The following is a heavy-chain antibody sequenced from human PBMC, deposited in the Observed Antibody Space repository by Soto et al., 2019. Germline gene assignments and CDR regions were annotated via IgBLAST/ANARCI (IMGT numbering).Heavy chain of an antibody. CDR2: VYYSCST. CDR3: ATGENVYYDTSRY. CDR1: GDSVNSYY. D-gene: IGHD3-22*01. J-gene: IGHJ4*02. Sequence: PSETLSLTCTVTGDSVNSYYWSWIRQPPGKGLECMGYVYYSCSTNYNPSLQSRVTISVDTSKNQISLRLKSVTAADTAVYYCATGENVYYDTSRYWGQGTLVTVSS. V-gene: IGHV4-59*02.